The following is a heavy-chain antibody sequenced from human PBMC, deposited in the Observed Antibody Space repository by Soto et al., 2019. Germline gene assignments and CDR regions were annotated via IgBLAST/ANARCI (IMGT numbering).Heavy chain of an antibody. CDR3: ARLRITIFGVVNGHYFEY. J-gene: IGHJ4*02. Sequence: PSETLSLTCSVSGVSVSSGVYYCSWIRQPPGKGLELIGYISNSGSTNYNPSLTSRVAISLDRSRNQFSLKLTSVTAADTAVYYCARLRITIFGVVNGHYFEYWGRGTLVSVS. CDR2: ISNSGST. D-gene: IGHD3-3*01. CDR1: GVSVSSGVYY. V-gene: IGHV4-61*08.